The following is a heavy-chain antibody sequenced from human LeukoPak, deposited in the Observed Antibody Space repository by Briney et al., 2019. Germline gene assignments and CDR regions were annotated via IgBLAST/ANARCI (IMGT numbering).Heavy chain of an antibody. CDR1: GGSISSGSYY. CDR3: ASTPRVPAAFFDY. CDR2: IYTSGST. J-gene: IGHJ4*02. D-gene: IGHD2-2*01. Sequence: SETLSLTCTVSGGSISSGSYYWSWIRQPAGKGLEWIGRIYTSGSTNYNPSLKSRVTISVDTSKNQFSLKLSSVTAADTAVYYCASTPRVPAAFFDYWGQGTLVTVSS. V-gene: IGHV4-61*02.